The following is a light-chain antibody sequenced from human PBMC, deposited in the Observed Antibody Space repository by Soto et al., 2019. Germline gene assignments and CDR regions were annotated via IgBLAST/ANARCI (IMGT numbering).Light chain of an antibody. CDR3: SSYAGSNEYV. CDR1: SSDVGSYNY. J-gene: IGLJ1*01. CDR2: EVT. Sequence: QSALTQPPSASGSPGQSGTISCTGTSSDVGSYNYVSWYQQHPGKAPKLMIYEVTKRPSGVPDRFSGSKSGNTASLTVSGLQAEDEADYYCSSYAGSNEYVFGTGTKLTVL. V-gene: IGLV2-8*01.